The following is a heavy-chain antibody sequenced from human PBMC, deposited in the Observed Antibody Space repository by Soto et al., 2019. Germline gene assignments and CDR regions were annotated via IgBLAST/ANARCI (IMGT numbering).Heavy chain of an antibody. CDR1: GGPINSGGYY. CDR2: IYYTGST. CDR3: ARAQTILGVLTVFDF. J-gene: IGHJ4*01. Sequence: SQTLSLTCTVSGGPINSGGYYWNWIRQHPGKGLEWIGYIYYTGSTSYNPSLKSRVTMSVDTSKNQFSLTLSSVTAADTAVYYCARAQTILGVLTVFDFWGHGTLVTVSS. D-gene: IGHD3-3*01. V-gene: IGHV4-31*03.